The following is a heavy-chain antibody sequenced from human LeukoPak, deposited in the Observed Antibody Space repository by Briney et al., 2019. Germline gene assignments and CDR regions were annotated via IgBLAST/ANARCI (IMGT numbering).Heavy chain of an antibody. D-gene: IGHD2-2*01. V-gene: IGHV3-23*01. CDR3: AKSEDIVVVPAAIAIGY. J-gene: IGHJ4*02. Sequence: GGSLRLSCAASGFTFSSYAMSWVRQAPGKGLEWVSAISGSGGSTYYADSVKGRFTISRDNSKNTLYLQMNSLRAEDTAVYYCAKSEDIVVVPAAIAIGYWGQGTLVTVSS. CDR2: ISGSGGST. CDR1: GFTFSSYA.